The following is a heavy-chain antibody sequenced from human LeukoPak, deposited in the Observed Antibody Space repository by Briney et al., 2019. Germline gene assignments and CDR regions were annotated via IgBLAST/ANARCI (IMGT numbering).Heavy chain of an antibody. V-gene: IGHV5-51*01. CDR3: ARRLTGMDV. Sequence: GESLQISRQGSGYSFTNYWIAWVRQMPGKGLEWMGIIYPGDSDTRYSPSFQGQVTISADKSISTAYLQWSSLKASDTAMYYCARRLTGMDVWGQGTTVTVSS. CDR1: GYSFTNYW. CDR2: IYPGDSDT. D-gene: IGHD1-20*01. J-gene: IGHJ6*02.